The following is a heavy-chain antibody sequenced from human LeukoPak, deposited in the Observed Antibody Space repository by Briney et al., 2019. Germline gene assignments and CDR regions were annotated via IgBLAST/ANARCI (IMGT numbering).Heavy chain of an antibody. Sequence: GGSLRLSCAASDFTISSYEMNWVRQAPGKGLEWISYITTRSGTIKYAESVKGRFIISRDNAKNSLYLQMNSLRAEDTAVYYCARDHIVGAIFDYWGQGTLVTVSS. D-gene: IGHD1-26*01. CDR1: DFTISSYE. J-gene: IGHJ4*02. V-gene: IGHV3-48*03. CDR2: ITTRSGTI. CDR3: ARDHIVGAIFDY.